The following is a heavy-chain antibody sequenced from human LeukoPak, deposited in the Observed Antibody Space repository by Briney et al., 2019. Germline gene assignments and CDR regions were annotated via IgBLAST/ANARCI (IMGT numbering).Heavy chain of an antibody. V-gene: IGHV3-9*01. CDR1: GFTFDDYA. J-gene: IGHJ4*02. CDR2: ISWNSDTT. Sequence: GRSLRLSCAASGFTFDDYAIHWVRQAPGKGLEWVSGISWNSDTTGYADSVKGRFTISRDNAKNSLFLQMNSLRAEDTALYYCVKGAVIVRGVIFPLAFDDWGQGTLVTVSS. CDR3: VKGAVIVRGVIFPLAFDD. D-gene: IGHD3-10*01.